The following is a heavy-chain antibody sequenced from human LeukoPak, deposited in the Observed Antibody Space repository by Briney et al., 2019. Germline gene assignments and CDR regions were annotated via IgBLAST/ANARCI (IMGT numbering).Heavy chain of an antibody. CDR3: ARDRATDREQNWFDP. Sequence: ASVKVSCKASGYTFTNYGISWVRQAPGQGLEWMRWISAYNGNTNYAQKLQGRVTMTTDTSTNTAYMELRSLRSDDTAVYYCARDRATDREQNWFDPWGQGTLVTVSS. D-gene: IGHD5-24*01. V-gene: IGHV1-18*01. CDR2: ISAYNGNT. CDR1: GYTFTNYG. J-gene: IGHJ5*02.